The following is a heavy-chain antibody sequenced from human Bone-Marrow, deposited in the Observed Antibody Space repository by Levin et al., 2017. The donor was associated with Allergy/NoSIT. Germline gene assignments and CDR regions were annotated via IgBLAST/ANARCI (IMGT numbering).Heavy chain of an antibody. V-gene: IGHV1-24*01. J-gene: IGHJ4*02. CDR2: FDPEDGET. D-gene: IGHD6-19*01. Sequence: GASVKVSCKVSGYSLTELSMHWVRQAPGKGLEWMGGFDPEDGETLYAQQFQGRVTMTEDTSADTTYMELSGLSSEDTALYYCATVSGSGDFYFDYWGQGTLVTVSS. CDR1: GYSLTELS. CDR3: ATVSGSGDFYFDY.